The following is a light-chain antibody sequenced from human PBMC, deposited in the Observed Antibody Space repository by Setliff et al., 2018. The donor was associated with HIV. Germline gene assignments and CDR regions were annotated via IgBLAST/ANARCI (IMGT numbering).Light chain of an antibody. CDR3: SSYTFSTSLEVI. Sequence: ALTQPASVSGSPGQSITISCTGTSSDVGGYDYVSWYQQHPGKAPKLMIYDVSNRPSGVSNRFSGSKSGNTASLTISGLQAEDEADYYCSSYTFSTSLEVIFGGGTKVTVL. CDR2: DVS. J-gene: IGLJ2*01. V-gene: IGLV2-14*03. CDR1: SSDVGGYDY.